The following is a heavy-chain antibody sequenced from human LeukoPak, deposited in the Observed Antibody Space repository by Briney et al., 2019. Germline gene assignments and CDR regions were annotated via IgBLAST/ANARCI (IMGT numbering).Heavy chain of an antibody. CDR1: GFTFSSYA. V-gene: IGHV3-23*01. D-gene: IGHD6-6*01. J-gene: IGHJ4*02. CDR2: ITAIAGDT. CDR3: ARGPNSNWSGLDF. Sequence: GGSLRLSCGTSGFTFSSYAMSWVRQAPGKGLEWVSLITAIAGDTYYADSVKGRFTISRDNSRNTLYLQMDSLRAEDSAIYYCARGPNSNWSGLDFWGQGTLLTVSS.